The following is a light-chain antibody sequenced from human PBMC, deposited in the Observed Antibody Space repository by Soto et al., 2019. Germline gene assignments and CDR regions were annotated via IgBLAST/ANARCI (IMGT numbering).Light chain of an antibody. Sequence: DIQMTQSPSTLSASVGDRVTISCRASQTIRTWLAWYQQKPGKAPNLLIYKASSLESGVPSRFSGSGSGTEFTLTISSLQPDDFATYYCRQYITFPLTFGGGTKVDI. CDR2: KAS. J-gene: IGKJ4*01. CDR3: RQYITFPLT. CDR1: QTIRTW. V-gene: IGKV1-5*03.